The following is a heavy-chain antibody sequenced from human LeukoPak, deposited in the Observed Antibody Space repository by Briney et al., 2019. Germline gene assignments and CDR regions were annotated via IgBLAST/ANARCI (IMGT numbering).Heavy chain of an antibody. CDR3: AGQIGVVVPATLTSNWFDP. CDR2: ISYRGKT. CDR1: GGFISNSNYY. D-gene: IGHD2-2*01. V-gene: IGHV4-39*01. Sequence: SETLSLTCTVSGGFISNSNYYWGWIRQPPGKGLEWIGSISYRGKTSYNPSLTSRVSISVDTSSNQSSLKLTSVTAADTAVYYCAGQIGVVVPATLTSNWFDPWGQGTLVAVSS. J-gene: IGHJ5*02.